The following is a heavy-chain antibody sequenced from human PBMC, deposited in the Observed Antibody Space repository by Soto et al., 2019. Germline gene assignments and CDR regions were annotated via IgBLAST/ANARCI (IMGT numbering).Heavy chain of an antibody. CDR2: INLGGIT. CDR3: ARGHRMVTHGGGKFYYYVYGMDV. Sequence: QVQLQQWGAGLLKPSETLSLTCAVYGGSFNDYFWSWIRQTPGKGQEWIGEINLGGITKLKPSLMSPVTLSLDTAKKKFSLRLMSLTAADTAVYVCARGHRMVTHGGGKFYYYVYGMDVWGQGTTVTVSS. J-gene: IGHJ6*02. D-gene: IGHD2-21*02. V-gene: IGHV4-34*02. CDR1: GGSFNDYF.